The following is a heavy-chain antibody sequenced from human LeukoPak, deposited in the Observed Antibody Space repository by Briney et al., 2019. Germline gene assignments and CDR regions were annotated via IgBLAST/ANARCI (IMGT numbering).Heavy chain of an antibody. CDR2: IKEDGSEK. V-gene: IGHV3-7*01. J-gene: IGHJ4*02. D-gene: IGHD1-1*01. CDR1: GFTLSRSW. Sequence: GGSLRLSCAASGFTLSRSWMAWVRQAPGKGLEWVANIKEDGSEKYYVDSVKGRFTISRDNAKNTLYLQMNSLRAEDTALYYCARSTAGFDYWGQGTLVTVSS. CDR3: ARSTAGFDY.